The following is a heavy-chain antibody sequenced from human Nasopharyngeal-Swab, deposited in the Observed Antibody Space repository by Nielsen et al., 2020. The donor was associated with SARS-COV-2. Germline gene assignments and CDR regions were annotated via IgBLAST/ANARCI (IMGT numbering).Heavy chain of an antibody. Sequence: GGSLRLSCRVSGYSFTSYWFGWVRQMPGRGPEWMGIIFPADSDARYSPSFQGQVTISVDKSIDTAYLQWTSLKASDTAMYYCARHRGGDYFDYWGQGTLVTVSS. CDR1: GYSFTSYW. V-gene: IGHV5-51*01. D-gene: IGHD3-10*01. CDR3: ARHRGGDYFDY. CDR2: IFPADSDA. J-gene: IGHJ4*02.